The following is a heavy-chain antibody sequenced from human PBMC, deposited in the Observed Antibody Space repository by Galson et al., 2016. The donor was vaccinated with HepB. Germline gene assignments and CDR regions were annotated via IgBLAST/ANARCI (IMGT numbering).Heavy chain of an antibody. CDR3: AKEFVATGGVVGDY. V-gene: IGHV3-64*02. CDR2: ISSVAGTT. Sequence: SLRLSCAASGFNVSSHALHWVRQAPGKGLEYFSGISSVAGTTYYVDSVRGRFTISRDNSKNTLYLQMNSLRVEDTALYYCAKEFVATGGVVGDYWGQGTLVTVSS. CDR1: GFNVSSHA. D-gene: IGHD2-8*02. J-gene: IGHJ4*02.